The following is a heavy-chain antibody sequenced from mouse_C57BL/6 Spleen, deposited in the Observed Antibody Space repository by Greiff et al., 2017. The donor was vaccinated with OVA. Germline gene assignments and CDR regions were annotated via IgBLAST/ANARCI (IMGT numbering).Heavy chain of an antibody. CDR3: ARYPYAMDY. CDR1: GYTFTSYW. Sequence: QVQLQQPGAELVKPGASVKMSCKASGYTFTSYWLTWVKQRPGQGLKWIGDIYPGSGSINYNEKFKSKATLTVDTSSSTAYMQLSSLTSEDSAVYYCARYPYAMDYWGQGTSVTVSS. V-gene: IGHV1-55*01. J-gene: IGHJ4*01. CDR2: IYPGSGSI. D-gene: IGHD5-1*01.